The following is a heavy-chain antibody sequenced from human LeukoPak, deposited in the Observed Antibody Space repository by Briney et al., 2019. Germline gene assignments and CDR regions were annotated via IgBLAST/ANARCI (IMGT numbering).Heavy chain of an antibody. V-gene: IGHV3-7*01. CDR2: IKQDGSEK. D-gene: IGHD1-26*01. CDR1: GFTFSSYW. J-gene: IGHJ6*02. CDR3: ARDVGLGDPKDYYYYGMDV. Sequence: PGGSLRLSCAASGFTFSSYWMSWVRQAPGKGLEWVANIKQDGSEKYYVDSVKGRFTISRDNAKNSLYLQMNSLRAEDTAVYYCARDVGLGDPKDYYYYGMDVWGQGTTVTVSS.